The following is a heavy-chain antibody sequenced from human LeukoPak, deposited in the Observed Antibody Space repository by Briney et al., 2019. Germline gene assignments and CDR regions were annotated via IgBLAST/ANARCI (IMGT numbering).Heavy chain of an antibody. D-gene: IGHD4-17*01. CDR2: IYYGGST. CDR3: AQIEDYGDYYFDY. Sequence: AETLSLTCTVSGGSISSYYWSWIRHPPGKGLEWIGYIYYGGSTNYNPSLKSRVTISVDTSKNQFSLKLSSVTAADTAVYYCAQIEDYGDYYFDYWGQGTLVTVSS. V-gene: IGHV4-59*01. J-gene: IGHJ4*02. CDR1: GGSISSYY.